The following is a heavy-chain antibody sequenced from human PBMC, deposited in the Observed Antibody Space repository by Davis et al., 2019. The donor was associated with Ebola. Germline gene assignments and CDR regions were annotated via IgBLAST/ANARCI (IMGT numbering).Heavy chain of an antibody. J-gene: IGHJ6*02. D-gene: IGHD3-10*01. Sequence: GESLKISCKGSGYSFTSYWIGWVRQMPGKGLEWMGIIYPGDSDTRYSPSFQGQVTISADKSISTAYLQWSSLKASDTAMYYCARRGVRGEPEYYYGMDVWGQGTTVTVSS. CDR2: IYPGDSDT. CDR3: ARRGVRGEPEYYYGMDV. CDR1: GYSFTSYW. V-gene: IGHV5-51*01.